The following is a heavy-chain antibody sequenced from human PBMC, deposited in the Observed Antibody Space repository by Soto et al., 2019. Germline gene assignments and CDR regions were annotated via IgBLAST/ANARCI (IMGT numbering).Heavy chain of an antibody. CDR1: GFTFSSYS. V-gene: IGHV3-21*01. Sequence: PGGSLRLSCAASGFTFSSYSMNWVRQAPGKGLEWVSSISSSSSYIYYADSVKGRFTISRDNAKNSLYLQMNSLRAEDTAVYYCARDLGRFKYYFDYWGQGTLVTVSS. CDR3: ARDLGRFKYYFDY. J-gene: IGHJ4*02. CDR2: ISSSSSYI.